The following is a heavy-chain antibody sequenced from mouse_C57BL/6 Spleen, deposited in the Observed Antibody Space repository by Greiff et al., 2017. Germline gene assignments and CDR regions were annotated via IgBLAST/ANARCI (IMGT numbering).Heavy chain of an antibody. J-gene: IGHJ3*01. CDR2: IDPSDSYT. D-gene: IGHD4-1*01. CDR3: ARRSNWDEAY. V-gene: IGHV1-50*01. Sequence: QVQLQQPGAELVKPGASVKLSCKASGYTFTSYWMQWVKQRPGQGLEWIGEIDPSDSYTNYNQKFKGKATLTVDTSSRTAYMQLSSLTSEDSAVYYCARRSNWDEAYWGQGTLVTVSA. CDR1: GYTFTSYW.